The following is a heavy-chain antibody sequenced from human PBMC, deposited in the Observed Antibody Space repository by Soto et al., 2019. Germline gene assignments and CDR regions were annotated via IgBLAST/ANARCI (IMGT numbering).Heavy chain of an antibody. D-gene: IGHD3-22*01. J-gene: IGHJ3*02. Sequence: SETLSLTCTVSGGSISSYYWSWIRQPPGKGLEWIGYIYYSGSTNYNPSLKSRVTISVDTSKNQFSLKLSSVTAADTAVYYCARGVVVITAGAFDIWGQGTMVTVSS. CDR2: IYYSGST. V-gene: IGHV4-59*08. CDR3: ARGVVVITAGAFDI. CDR1: GGSISSYY.